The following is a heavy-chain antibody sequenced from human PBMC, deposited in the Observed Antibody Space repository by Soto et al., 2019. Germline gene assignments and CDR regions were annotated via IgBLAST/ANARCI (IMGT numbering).Heavy chain of an antibody. CDR3: AKGYSHAFDY. V-gene: IGHV3-30-3*01. CDR1: GFIFSSYA. Sequence: QVQLVESGGGVVQPGMSLTLSCAASGFIFSSYAMHWVRQSPGKGLEWVAFISYDGSSKYYTDSVKGRFSVSRDNPKNKLLLQLNSLTGVDTAVYYCAKGYSHAFDYWGQGTLVTVSS. D-gene: IGHD5-18*01. CDR2: ISYDGSSK. J-gene: IGHJ4*02.